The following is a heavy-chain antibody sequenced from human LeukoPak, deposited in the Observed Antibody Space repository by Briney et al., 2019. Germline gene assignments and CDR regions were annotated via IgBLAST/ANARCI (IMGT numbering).Heavy chain of an antibody. CDR3: AKGRGSGPSTLDHFDY. J-gene: IGHJ4*02. D-gene: IGHD6-19*01. Sequence: ASVKVSCKASGYTFTSYDINWVRQATGQGLEWMGWMNPNSGNTGYAQKFQGRVTMTRNTSISTAYMELSSLRSEDTAVYYCAKGRGSGPSTLDHFDYWGQGTLVTVSS. V-gene: IGHV1-8*01. CDR1: GYTFTSYD. CDR2: MNPNSGNT.